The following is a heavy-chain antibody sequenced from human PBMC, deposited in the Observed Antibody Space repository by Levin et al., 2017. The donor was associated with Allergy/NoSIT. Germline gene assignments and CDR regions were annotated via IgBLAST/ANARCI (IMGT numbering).Heavy chain of an antibody. CDR1: GFTFSSYE. D-gene: IGHD1-1*01. Sequence: GESLKISCAASGFTFSSYEMNWVRQAPGKGLEWVSYISTSGSAMYYADSVKGRFTISRDNAKNSLYLQMNSLRAEDTAVYYCAREIEAPGSEYFQHWGQGTLVTVSS. CDR2: ISTSGSAM. J-gene: IGHJ1*01. V-gene: IGHV3-48*03. CDR3: AREIEAPGSEYFQH.